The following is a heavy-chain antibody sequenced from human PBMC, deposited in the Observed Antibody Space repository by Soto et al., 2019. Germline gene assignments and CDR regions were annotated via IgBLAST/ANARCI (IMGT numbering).Heavy chain of an antibody. V-gene: IGHV2-5*02. D-gene: IGHD3-22*01. Sequence: SGPPLVHPTQTLTLTCTFSGFSLSTRGVGVGWIRQPPGKALEWLTLIYWDDDKRYSPSLKSRLTITTDTSKSQVVLRMTNMDPVDTATYYCVHGRDSGGYFDQWGQGTLVTVSS. CDR2: IYWDDDK. CDR1: GFSLSTRGVG. CDR3: VHGRDSGGYFDQ. J-gene: IGHJ4*02.